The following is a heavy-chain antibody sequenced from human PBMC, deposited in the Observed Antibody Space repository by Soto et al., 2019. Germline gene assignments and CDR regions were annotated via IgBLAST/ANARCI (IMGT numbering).Heavy chain of an antibody. J-gene: IGHJ4*02. CDR3: ASDQSKYQSGFDY. CDR1: GFTFSSYA. Sequence: QVQLVESGGGVVQPGRSLRLSCAASGFTFSSYAMHWVRQAPGKGLEWVAVISYDGSNKYYADSVKGRFTIFRDNSKNTLYLQMNSLRAEDTAVYYCASDQSKYQSGFDYWGQGTLVTVSS. V-gene: IGHV3-30-3*01. CDR2: ISYDGSNK.